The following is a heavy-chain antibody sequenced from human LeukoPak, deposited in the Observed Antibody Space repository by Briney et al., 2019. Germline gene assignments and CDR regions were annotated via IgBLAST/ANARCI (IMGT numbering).Heavy chain of an antibody. CDR2: IKQDGSEK. CDR1: GFTFSSHW. Sequence: GGSLRLSCAASGFTFSSHWMIWVRQAPGKGLEWVASIKQDGSEKYYVDSVRGRFTISRDNAKNSLYLQMNTLRAEDTAMYYCARNPGNHSGAWGQGTLVTVSS. V-gene: IGHV3-7*05. CDR3: ARNPGNHSGA. J-gene: IGHJ5*02. D-gene: IGHD6-19*01.